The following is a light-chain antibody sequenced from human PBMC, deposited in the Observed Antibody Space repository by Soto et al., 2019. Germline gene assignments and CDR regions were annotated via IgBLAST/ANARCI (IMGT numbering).Light chain of an antibody. J-gene: IGKJ2*01. CDR1: QTISSS. V-gene: IGKV1-5*03. Sequence: DIQMTQFPPTLSASIGDRVTITCRASQTISSSLAWYQQKPGKAPKLLLYKASTLETGVPSSFSGSGSGTEFTITISSLQPDDFATYYCQQYDSYSPYTFGQGTRLEIK. CDR3: QQYDSYSPYT. CDR2: KAS.